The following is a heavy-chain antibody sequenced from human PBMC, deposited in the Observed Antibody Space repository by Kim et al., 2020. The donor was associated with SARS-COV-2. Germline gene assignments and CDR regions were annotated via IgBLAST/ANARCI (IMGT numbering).Heavy chain of an antibody. J-gene: IGHJ6*03. Sequence: SETLSLTCTVSGGSISSYYWSWIRQPPGKGLEWIGYIYYSGSTNYNPSLKSRVTISVDTSKNQFSLKLSSVTAADTAVYYCARFGIGYSYGYYYYMDVWGKGAPVTVSS. D-gene: IGHD5-18*01. CDR1: GGSISSYY. V-gene: IGHV4-59*08. CDR2: IYYSGST. CDR3: ARFGIGYSYGYYYYMDV.